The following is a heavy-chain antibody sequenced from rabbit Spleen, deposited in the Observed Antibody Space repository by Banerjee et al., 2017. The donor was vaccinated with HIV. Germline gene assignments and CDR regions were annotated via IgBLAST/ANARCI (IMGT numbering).Heavy chain of an antibody. Sequence: QSLEESGGDLVKPGASLTLTCIASGVSFSGDSYMCWVRQAPGKGLEWIGSIYIDSSEAWYASWAKGRFTISKTSSPTVTLQMNSLTTADTATYFCARSSVGDINRFGLWGPGTLVTVS. CDR1: GVSFSGDSY. CDR2: IYIDSSEA. D-gene: IGHD1-1*01. J-gene: IGHJ2*01. CDR3: ARSSVGDINRFGL. V-gene: IGHV1S40*01.